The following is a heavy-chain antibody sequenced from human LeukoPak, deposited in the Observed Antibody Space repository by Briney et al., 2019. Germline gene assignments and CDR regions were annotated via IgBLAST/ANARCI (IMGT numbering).Heavy chain of an antibody. J-gene: IGHJ4*02. CDR3: AKGDASPVHLLTDH. Sequence: WGSLRLSCAASGFPLSSYAMTWVRQAPGKGLEWVTGISGSGGNTYYADPVKGRFTISRDNSKNTLYLQMNSLRAEDTAVYYCAKGDASPVHLLTDHWGQGTLVTVSS. CDR1: GFPLSSYA. V-gene: IGHV3-23*01. D-gene: IGHD3-9*01. CDR2: ISGSGGNT.